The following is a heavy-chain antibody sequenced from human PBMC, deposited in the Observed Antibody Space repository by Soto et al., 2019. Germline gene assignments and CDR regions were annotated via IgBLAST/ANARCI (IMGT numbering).Heavy chain of an antibody. CDR3: ARSSGSYSKWFDS. D-gene: IGHD3-10*01. J-gene: IGHJ5*01. Sequence: ASVKVSCKPSGYTFTAYDMHWLRQAPGHGLEWLGWTSPRTGGAKYSHKSQGRVSMTRNTSITTAYMELTGLSTDDTAVYYCARSSGSYSKWFDSWGQGTLVTVSS. CDR2: TSPRTGGA. CDR1: GYTFTAYD. V-gene: IGHV1-2*02.